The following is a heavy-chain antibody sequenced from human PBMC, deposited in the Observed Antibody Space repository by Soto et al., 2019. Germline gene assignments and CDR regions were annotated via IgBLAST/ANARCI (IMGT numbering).Heavy chain of an antibody. CDR1: GFIFSSYA. V-gene: IGHV3-23*01. D-gene: IGHD3-10*01. CDR3: VKVRGGFYTYYFDY. Sequence: ESGGGLEQPGGSLRLSCAASGFIFSSYAMNWVRQAPGQGLEWVAGISGSGISTYYADSVKGRFSISRDNSKNTLYLQMTSLRGEDTAIYYCVKVRGGFYTYYFDYWGQGSLVSVSS. J-gene: IGHJ4*02. CDR2: ISGSGIST.